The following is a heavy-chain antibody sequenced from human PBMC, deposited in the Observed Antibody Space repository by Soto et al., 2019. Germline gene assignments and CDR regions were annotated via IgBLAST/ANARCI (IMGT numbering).Heavy chain of an antibody. V-gene: IGHV4-34*01. CDR2: INHSGST. CDR1: GGYFSGYY. J-gene: IGHJ4*02. D-gene: IGHD3-3*01. CDR3: ARGPEPPYYDFWSGYPKRGYYFDY. Sequence: SETQSLTCAVYGGYFSGYYWSWIRQPPGKGLEWIGEINHSGSTNYNPSLKSRVTISVDTSKNQFSLKLSSVTAADTAVYYCARGPEPPYYDFWSGYPKRGYYFDYWGQGTLVTVSS.